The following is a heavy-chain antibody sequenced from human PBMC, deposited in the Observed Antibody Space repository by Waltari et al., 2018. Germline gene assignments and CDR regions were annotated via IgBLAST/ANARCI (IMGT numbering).Heavy chain of an antibody. CDR2: INPNGGSA. CDR1: GYPFATFY. V-gene: IGHV1-46*01. CDR3: ARVPPGPYYFDY. J-gene: IGHJ4*02. Sequence: VQLVQSGAEVKKPGAAVNVSCRASGYPFATFYIHWVRQAPGHGLEWMGKINPNGGSAGYAQRFKGRIIMTTDTSTGTVYMELNSLTSNDTAVYFCARVPPGPYYFDYWGQGTLVTVSS.